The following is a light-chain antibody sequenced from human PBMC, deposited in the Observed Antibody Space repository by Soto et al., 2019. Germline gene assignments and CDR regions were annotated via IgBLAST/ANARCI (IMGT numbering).Light chain of an antibody. V-gene: IGKV1-39*01. CDR3: QHCYSPPWT. CDR2: AAS. Sequence: DIQMTQSPSSLSASVGDSVTFTCRASQNIDTYVNWYQQKPGKAPSLLIYAASSLQSGVPSRFSGSGSGTDVTLPISSLQPEDVAIYYCQHCYSPPWTFGQGSKVEIK. CDR1: QNIDTY. J-gene: IGKJ1*01.